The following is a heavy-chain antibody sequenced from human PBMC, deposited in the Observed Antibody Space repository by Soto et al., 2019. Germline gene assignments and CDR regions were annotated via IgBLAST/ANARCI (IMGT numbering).Heavy chain of an antibody. CDR1: GFTVSSKY. CDR3: ASGYYYGSGGGYYYYSGMDV. D-gene: IGHD3-10*01. J-gene: IGHJ6*04. CDR2: IQSGGPT. V-gene: IGHV3-66*01. Sequence: GGSLRLSCAASGFTVSSKYMSWVRQAPGKGLEWVSLIQSGGPTYYADSVKGRFTISRDTSENTLHLQMDSLRAEDTAVYYCASGYYYGSGGGYYYYSGMDVWGKGTTVTVSS.